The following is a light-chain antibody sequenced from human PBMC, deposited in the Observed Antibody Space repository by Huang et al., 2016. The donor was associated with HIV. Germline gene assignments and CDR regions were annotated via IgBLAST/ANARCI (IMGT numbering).Light chain of an antibody. Sequence: ETVMTQSPATLSVSPGERATLSCRASQSVTNNLAWYQQKPGQAPRLLIYHASTRATGVSVRCSGSGSGTEFTLTISSLQSEDFAVYYCQQYHDWPPVTFGQGTRLEIK. CDR2: HAS. CDR1: QSVTNN. CDR3: QQYHDWPPVT. V-gene: IGKV3-15*01. J-gene: IGKJ5*01.